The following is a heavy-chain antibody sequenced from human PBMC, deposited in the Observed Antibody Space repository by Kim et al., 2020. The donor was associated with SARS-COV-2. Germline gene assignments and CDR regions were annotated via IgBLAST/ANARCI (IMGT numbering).Heavy chain of an antibody. J-gene: IGHJ4*02. CDR3: RVVPAGDADY. CDR2: NT. V-gene: IGHV1-8*01. Sequence: NTGYAQKFQGRVTMTRNTSISTAYMELSSLRSEDTAVYYCRVVPAGDADYWGQGTLVTVSS. D-gene: IGHD2-2*01.